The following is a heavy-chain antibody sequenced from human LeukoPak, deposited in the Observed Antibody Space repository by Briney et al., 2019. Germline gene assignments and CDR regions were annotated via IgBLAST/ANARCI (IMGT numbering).Heavy chain of an antibody. CDR3: ARDYGVGATTYGESDY. J-gene: IGHJ4*02. Sequence: GGSLRLSCAASGFTFSSYTLHWARQAPGKGLEWVAVITYDGNNKYYADSVKGRFTISRDNFKNTLYLEMNSLKTEDTAVYYCARDYGVGATTYGESDYWGQGTLVTVSS. D-gene: IGHD1-26*01. V-gene: IGHV3-30-3*01. CDR1: GFTFSSYT. CDR2: ITYDGNNK.